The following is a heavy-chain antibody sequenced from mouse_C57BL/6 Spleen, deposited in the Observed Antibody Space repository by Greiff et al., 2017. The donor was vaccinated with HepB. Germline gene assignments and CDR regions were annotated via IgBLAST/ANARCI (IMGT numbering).Heavy chain of an antibody. V-gene: IGHV1-22*01. CDR2: INPNNGGT. CDR1: GYTFTDYN. CDR3: ARLELGRGGDYFDY. Sequence: EVQLQQSGPELVKPGASVKMSCKASGYTFTDYNMHWVKQSHGKSLEWIGYINPNNGGTSYNQKFKGKATLTENKSSSTAYMELRSLTSEDSAVYYCARLELGRGGDYFDYWGQGTTLTVSS. J-gene: IGHJ2*01. D-gene: IGHD4-1*01.